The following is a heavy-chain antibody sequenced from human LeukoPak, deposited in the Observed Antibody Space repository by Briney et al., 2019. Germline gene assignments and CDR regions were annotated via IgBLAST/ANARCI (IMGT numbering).Heavy chain of an antibody. J-gene: IGHJ4*02. V-gene: IGHV6-1*01. Sequence: SQTLSLTCAISGDSVSSNSAAWNWIRHSPSRGLEWLGRTYYWSKWYNDYAVSVKSRITINPDTSKNQFSLQLNSVTPEDAAVYYCARGVTANYDYWGQGTLVTVSA. D-gene: IGHD3-10*01. CDR1: GDSVSSNSAA. CDR2: TYYWSKWYN. CDR3: ARGVTANYDY.